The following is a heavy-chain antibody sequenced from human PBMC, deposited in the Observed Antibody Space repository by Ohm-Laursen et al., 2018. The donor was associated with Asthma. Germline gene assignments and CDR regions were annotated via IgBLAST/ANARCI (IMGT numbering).Heavy chain of an antibody. CDR1: GYTFTGYY. CDR2: INPSGGST. Sequence: GSSVKVSCNASGYTFTGYYMHWVRQAPGQGLEWMGIINPSGGSTSYAQKFQGRVTMTRDTSTSTVYMELNSLRVEDTAVYYCAKDQVGSSRYYFDYWGQGTLVTVSS. CDR3: AKDQVGSSRYYFDY. J-gene: IGHJ4*02. D-gene: IGHD6-13*01. V-gene: IGHV1-46*01.